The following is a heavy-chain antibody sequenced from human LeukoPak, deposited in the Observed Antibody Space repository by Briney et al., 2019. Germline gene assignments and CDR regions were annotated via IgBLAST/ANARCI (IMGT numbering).Heavy chain of an antibody. CDR3: ARDPDKWGDWFDP. V-gene: IGHV1-18*01. Sequence: AASVTVSCKASGYTFTSYGISWVRQAPGQGLEWMGWISAYNGNTNYAQKLQGRVTMTTDTSTSTAYMELRSLRSDDTAVYYCARDPDKWGDWFDPWGQGTLVTVSS. CDR1: GYTFTSYG. D-gene: IGHD1-26*01. J-gene: IGHJ5*02. CDR2: ISAYNGNT.